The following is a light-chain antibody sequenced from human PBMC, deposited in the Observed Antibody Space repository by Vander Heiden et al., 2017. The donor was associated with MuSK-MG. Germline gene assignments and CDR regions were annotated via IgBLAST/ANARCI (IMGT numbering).Light chain of an antibody. CDR3: QVWDSSTGV. J-gene: IGLJ3*02. CDR2: RDS. CDR1: NIGSKN. V-gene: IGLV3-9*01. Sequence: SYELTQPLPVSVARGQTARIACGGDNIGSKNVRWYQQKPGQAPVRVIYRDSNRPSGIPERFSGSNSGNTATLTISRAQAGDEADYYCQVWDSSTGVFGGGTKLTVL.